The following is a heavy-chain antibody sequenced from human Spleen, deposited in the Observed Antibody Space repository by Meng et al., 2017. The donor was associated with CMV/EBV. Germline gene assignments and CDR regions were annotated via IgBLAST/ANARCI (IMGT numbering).Heavy chain of an antibody. D-gene: IGHD1/OR15-1a*01. V-gene: IGHV3-30*04. J-gene: IGHJ4*02. CDR2: ISYDGSNK. Sequence: AASGFTFSSYAMHWVRQAPGKGLEWVAVISYDGSNKYYADSVKGRFTISRDNSKNTLYLQMNSLRAEDTAVYYCASGSSTRQQLDYWGQGTLVTVSS. CDR1: GFTFSSYA. CDR3: ASGSSTRQQLDY.